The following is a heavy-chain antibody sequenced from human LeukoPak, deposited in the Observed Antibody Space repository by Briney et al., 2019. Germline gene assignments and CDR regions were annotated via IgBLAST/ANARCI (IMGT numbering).Heavy chain of an antibody. Sequence: GGSLRLSCAASGFTFSSYGMHWVRQAPGKGLEWVAVISYDGSNKYYADSVKGRFTISRDNSKNTLYLQMNSLRAEDTAVYYCAKDDTRSYMGCWFDYWGQGTLVTVSS. CDR3: AKDDTRSYMGCWFDY. V-gene: IGHV3-30*18. CDR1: GFTFSSYG. J-gene: IGHJ4*02. CDR2: ISYDGSNK. D-gene: IGHD1-26*01.